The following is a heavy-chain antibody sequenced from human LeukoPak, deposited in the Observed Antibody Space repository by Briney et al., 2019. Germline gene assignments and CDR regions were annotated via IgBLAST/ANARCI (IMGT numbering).Heavy chain of an antibody. CDR2: INAGNGNT. J-gene: IGHJ5*02. CDR1: GYTFTSYA. Sequence: GASVKVSCKASGYTFTSYAMHWVRQAPGQRLEWMGWINAGNGNTKYSQKFQGRVTITRDTSASTAYMELSSLRSEDTAVYYCARGVVAAATRWISWFDPWGQGTLVTVSS. CDR3: ARGVVAAATRWISWFDP. V-gene: IGHV1-3*01. D-gene: IGHD2-15*01.